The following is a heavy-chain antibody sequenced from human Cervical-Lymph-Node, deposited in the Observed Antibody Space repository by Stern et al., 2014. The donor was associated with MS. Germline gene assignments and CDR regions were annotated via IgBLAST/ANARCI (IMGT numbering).Heavy chain of an antibody. D-gene: IGHD3-16*01. J-gene: IGHJ5*02. V-gene: IGHV1-8*01. CDR2: MNPKSGTT. Sequence: QVQLVQSGAEMRKPGASVTVSCRTSGYTFFNYDINWVRQAPGPGLEWMGWMNPKSGTTGYAVKFQGRVTMTRDTFISTAYMDLSSLGYDDTAIYYCTRGSFRLTELEGVHSYWFDPWGQGTQVT. CDR1: GYTFFNYD. CDR3: TRGSFRLTELEGVHSYWFDP.